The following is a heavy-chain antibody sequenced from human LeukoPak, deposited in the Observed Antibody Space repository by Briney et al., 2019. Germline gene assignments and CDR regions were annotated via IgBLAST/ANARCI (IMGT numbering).Heavy chain of an antibody. D-gene: IGHD6-19*01. CDR2: MYYSGST. V-gene: IGHV4-39*07. CDR1: GGSISSSTYY. Sequence: SETLSLTCNVSGGSISSSTYYWGWIRQPPGKGLEWIGSMYYSGSTYYNPSLKSRVTISVDTSKNQLSLKLTSVTAADTAVYYCARVSGWNPLQAAHLDYWGQGTLVTVSS. CDR3: ARVSGWNPLQAAHLDY. J-gene: IGHJ4*02.